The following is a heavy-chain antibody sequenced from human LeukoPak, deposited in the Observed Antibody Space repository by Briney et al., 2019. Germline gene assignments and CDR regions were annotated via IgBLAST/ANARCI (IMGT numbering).Heavy chain of an antibody. V-gene: IGHV4-38-2*02. D-gene: IGHD2-2*02. J-gene: IGHJ5*02. CDR3: ARVLVVVPAAILGGIWFDP. CDR1: GYSISSGYY. CDR2: IYHSGST. Sequence: PSETLSLTCTVSGYSISSGYYWGWIRQPPGKGLEWIGSIYHSGSTYYNPSLKSRVTISVDTSKNQFSLKLSSVTAADTAVYYCARVLVVVPAAILGGIWFDPWGQGTLVTVSS.